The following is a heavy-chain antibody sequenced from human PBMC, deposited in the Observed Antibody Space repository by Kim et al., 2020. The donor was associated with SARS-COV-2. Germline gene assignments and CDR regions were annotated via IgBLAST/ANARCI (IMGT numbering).Heavy chain of an antibody. CDR2: IYTGATT. CDR1: GFFVSNTY. J-gene: IGHJ6*02. Sequence: GGSLRLSCAASGFFVSNTYLSWVRQAPGKGLEWVSVIYTGATTYYADSGRGRFTISRDNSRNTVYLQMNSLRAEDTAVYYCARLGPVTANYYYGMDVWGQGTTVTVSS. CDR3: ARLGPVTANYYYGMDV. D-gene: IGHD2-21*02. V-gene: IGHV3-53*01.